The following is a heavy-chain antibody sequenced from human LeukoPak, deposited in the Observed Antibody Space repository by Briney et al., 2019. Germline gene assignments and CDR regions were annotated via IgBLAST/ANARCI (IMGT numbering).Heavy chain of an antibody. V-gene: IGHV3-23*01. CDR2: ISGSGGST. J-gene: IGHJ5*02. CDR3: AKDTERVYYYDSSGYSPWFDP. CDR1: GFTFSSYA. D-gene: IGHD3-22*01. Sequence: GGSLRLSCAAYGFTFSSYAMSWVRQAPGKGLEWVSAISGSGGSTYYADSVKGRFTISRDNSKNTLYLQMNSPRAEDTAVYYCAKDTERVYYYDSSGYSPWFDPWGQGTLVTVSS.